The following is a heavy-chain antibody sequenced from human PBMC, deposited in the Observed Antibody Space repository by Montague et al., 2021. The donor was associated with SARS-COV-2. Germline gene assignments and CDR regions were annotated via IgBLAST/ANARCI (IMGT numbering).Heavy chain of an antibody. V-gene: IGHV3-33*05. Sequence: SLRLSCAASGFTFSSYGMHWVRQAPGKGLEWVAVISYDGSNKYYADSVKGRFTISRDNSKNTLYLQMNSLRAEDTAVYYCAGMLVPYYGMDVWGQGTTVTVSS. CDR3: AGMLVPYYGMDV. J-gene: IGHJ6*02. CDR1: GFTFSSYG. D-gene: IGHD6-13*01. CDR2: ISYDGSNK.